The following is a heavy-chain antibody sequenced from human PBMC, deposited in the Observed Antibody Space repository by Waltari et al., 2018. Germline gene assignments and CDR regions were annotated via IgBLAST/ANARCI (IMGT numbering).Heavy chain of an antibody. V-gene: IGHV3-21*01. D-gene: IGHD3-10*01. J-gene: IGHJ2*01. CDR3: AIFRGSLWYFDL. CDR2: ISSSSSYI. Sequence: EVQLVESGGGLVKPGGPLRLSCAASGFPFRSYSMNWVRQAPGKGLEWVSSISSSSSYIYYADSVKGRFTISRDNAKNSLYLQMNSLRAEDTAVYYCAIFRGSLWYFDLWGRGTLVTVSS. CDR1: GFPFRSYS.